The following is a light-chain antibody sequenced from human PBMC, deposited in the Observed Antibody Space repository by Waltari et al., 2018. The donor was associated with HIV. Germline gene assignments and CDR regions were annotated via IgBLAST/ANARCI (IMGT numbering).Light chain of an antibody. Sequence: DIQMTQSPSTLSASVGDRVTITCRASQSISSWLAWYQQKPGKAPNLLIYKASSLESGVPSRFSGSGSGTEFTLTISSLQPDDFATYYCQQYNSYPYTFGQGP. CDR2: KAS. V-gene: IGKV1-5*03. CDR1: QSISSW. CDR3: QQYNSYPYT. J-gene: IGKJ2*01.